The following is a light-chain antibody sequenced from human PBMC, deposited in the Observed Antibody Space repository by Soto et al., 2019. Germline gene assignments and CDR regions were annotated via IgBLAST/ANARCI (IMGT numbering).Light chain of an antibody. Sequence: QSALTQPASVSGSPGQSITISCSGTSSDVGDYNYVSWYQQHPGKAPKLVIYEVSNRPSGVSSRFSGSKSGNTASLTISGLQAEDEADYYCSAYTTSATYVFGTGPKLTVL. V-gene: IGLV2-14*01. CDR3: SAYTTSATYV. CDR1: SSDVGDYNY. CDR2: EVS. J-gene: IGLJ1*01.